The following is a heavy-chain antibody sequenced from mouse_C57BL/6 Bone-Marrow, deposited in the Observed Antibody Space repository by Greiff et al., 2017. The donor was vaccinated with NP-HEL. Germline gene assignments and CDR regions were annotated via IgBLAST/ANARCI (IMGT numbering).Heavy chain of an antibody. CDR3: ARYIAGTEDY. CDR2: IRNKANGYTT. V-gene: IGHV7-3*01. Sequence: EVKVEESGGGLVQPGGSLSLSCAASGFTFTDYYMSWVRQPPGKALEWLGFIRNKANGYTTEYSASVKGRFTISRDNSQSILYLQMNALRAEDSATYYCARYIAGTEDYWGQGTTLTVSS. J-gene: IGHJ2*01. CDR1: GFTFTDYY. D-gene: IGHD3-3*01.